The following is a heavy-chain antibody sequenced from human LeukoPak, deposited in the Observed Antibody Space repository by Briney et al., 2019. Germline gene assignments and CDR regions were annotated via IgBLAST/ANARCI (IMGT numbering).Heavy chain of an antibody. CDR3: ASMVRGSGSAYYYMDV. CDR1: GFTFSSYS. D-gene: IGHD3-10*01. Sequence: GWSLRLSCAASGFTFSSYSMNWVRQAPGKGLGRVSYISSSSSTIYYADSVKGRFTISRDNAKNSLYLQMNSLRAEDTAVYYCASMVRGSGSAYYYMDVWGKGTTVTVSS. J-gene: IGHJ6*03. V-gene: IGHV3-48*04. CDR2: ISSSSSTI.